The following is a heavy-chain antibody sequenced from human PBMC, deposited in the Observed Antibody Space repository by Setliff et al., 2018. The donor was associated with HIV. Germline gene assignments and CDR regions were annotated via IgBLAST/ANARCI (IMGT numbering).Heavy chain of an antibody. V-gene: IGHV1-69*05. CDR2: IIPIFGTA. Sequence: GASVKVSCKASGGTFSSYAISWVRQAPGQGREWMGGIIPIFGTANYAQKFQGRVTITTDESTSTAYMELRNLTSDDTAIYFCARDHQTMLWLDYWGQGTLVTVSS. J-gene: IGHJ4*02. D-gene: IGHD2-21*01. CDR3: ARDHQTMLWLDY. CDR1: GGTFSSYA.